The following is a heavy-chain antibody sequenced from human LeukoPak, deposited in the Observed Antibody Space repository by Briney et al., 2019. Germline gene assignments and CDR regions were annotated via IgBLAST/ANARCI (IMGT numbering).Heavy chain of an antibody. CDR3: ARSRGTFLPHDY. J-gene: IGHJ4*02. Sequence: LTGGSLRLSCAVSGFTVSSNYMSWVRQAPGKGLEWVSVIYSGGGTYYADSVKGRFTISRDNSKNTVYLQMNSLRVEDTAVYYCARSRGTFLPHDYWGLGTLVTVSS. CDR2: IYSGGGT. D-gene: IGHD3-16*01. CDR1: GFTVSSNY. V-gene: IGHV3-66*01.